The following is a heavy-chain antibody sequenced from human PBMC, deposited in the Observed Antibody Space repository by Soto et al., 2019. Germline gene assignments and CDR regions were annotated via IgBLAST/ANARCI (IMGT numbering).Heavy chain of an antibody. Sequence: QVQLVESGGGVVQPGRSLRLSCAASGFTFSHYAMHWVRQAPVKGLEWVALMSYDGSNEYYADSVKGRFTISRDNSKNTLYLQRNSLRAEDTAVYYCAKDGSHNFDYWGQVTLVTVSS. J-gene: IGHJ4*02. CDR2: MSYDGSNE. D-gene: IGHD1-26*01. CDR1: GFTFSHYA. CDR3: AKDGSHNFDY. V-gene: IGHV3-30*18.